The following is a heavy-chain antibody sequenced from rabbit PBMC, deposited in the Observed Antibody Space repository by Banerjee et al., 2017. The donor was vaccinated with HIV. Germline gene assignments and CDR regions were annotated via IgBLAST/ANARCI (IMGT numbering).Heavy chain of an antibody. J-gene: IGHJ4*01. Sequence: QLESYGGDLVKPGGCLELFCDSYRFTLSSSYWICWVRQAPGKGLEWIGCIYTISGSTYYASWAKGRFTISKASSTTVTLQMTSLTAADTATYFCARSLDGNDGWVAYNLWGPGTLVTVS. V-gene: IGHV1S45*01. CDR1: RFTLSSSYW. CDR3: ARSLDGNDGWVAYNL. CDR2: IYTISGST. D-gene: IGHD4-2*01.